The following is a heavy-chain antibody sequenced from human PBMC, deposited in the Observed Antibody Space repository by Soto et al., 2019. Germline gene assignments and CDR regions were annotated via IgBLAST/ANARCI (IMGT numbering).Heavy chain of an antibody. D-gene: IGHD3-9*01. Sequence: PGGSLKLSCAASGFTFSRYSMNWVRQAPGKGLGWVSSISSSSSYIYYADSVNGRFTISRDNAKNSLYLQMNSLRAEDTAVYYCARDKYFDILTGEYYYNYGMDVWGQGTTVTVSS. CDR1: GFTFSRYS. V-gene: IGHV3-21*01. J-gene: IGHJ6*02. CDR2: ISSSSSYI. CDR3: ARDKYFDILTGEYYYNYGMDV.